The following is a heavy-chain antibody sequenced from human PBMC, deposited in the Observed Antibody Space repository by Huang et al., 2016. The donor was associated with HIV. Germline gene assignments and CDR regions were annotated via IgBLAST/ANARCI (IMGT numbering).Heavy chain of an antibody. CDR3: ARDHHDFWRGYRRMYFFDH. J-gene: IGHJ4*02. CDR1: GGSISTHY. CDR2: IDYSGST. V-gene: IGHV4-59*11. D-gene: IGHD3-3*01. Sequence: QVQLQESGPGLVKPSATLSLTCTVSGGSISTHYLSWIRQPPGKGLEWIGSIDYSGSTNYSPSLESRVPILLDTAKNQFSLRVNSVTAAETAMYYCARDHHDFWRGYRRMYFFDHWGQGTLVTVSS.